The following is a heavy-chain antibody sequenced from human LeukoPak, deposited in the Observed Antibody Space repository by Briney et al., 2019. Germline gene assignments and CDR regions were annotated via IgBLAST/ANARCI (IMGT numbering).Heavy chain of an antibody. V-gene: IGHV1-2*02. CDR3: ARGHYDILTGYFY. Sequence: GASVKVSCKASGYTFTGYYMHWVRQAPGRGLEWMGWINPNSGGTNYAQKFQGRVTMTRDTSISTAYMELSRLRSDDTAVYYCARGHYDILTGYFYWGQGTLVTVSS. J-gene: IGHJ4*02. CDR2: INPNSGGT. D-gene: IGHD3-9*01. CDR1: GYTFTGYY.